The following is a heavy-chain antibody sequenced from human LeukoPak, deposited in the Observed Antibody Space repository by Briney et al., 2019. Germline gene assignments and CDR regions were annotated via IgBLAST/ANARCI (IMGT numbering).Heavy chain of an antibody. J-gene: IGHJ4*02. CDR2: INPNSGGT. Sequence: GPSVKVSCKASGYTFTGYYMHCVPQAPGQGLEWMGWINPNSGGTNYAQKFQGRVTTTRDTPISTAYMELSRLRSDDTAVYYCARWLVGSWYSVDYWGQGTLVTVSS. CDR1: GYTFTGYY. CDR3: ARWLVGSWYSVDY. V-gene: IGHV1-2*02. D-gene: IGHD6-13*01.